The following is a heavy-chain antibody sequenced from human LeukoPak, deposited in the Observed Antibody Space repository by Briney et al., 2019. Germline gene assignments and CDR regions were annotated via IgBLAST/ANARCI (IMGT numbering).Heavy chain of an antibody. CDR2: ISGSGGST. Sequence: PGGSLRLSCAASGFTFSSHAMSWVRQAPGKGLEWVSGISGSGGSTYYANSVKGRLTISRDNSKNTLYLQMNSLRAEDTAVYYCAKEPYSGSQLLDYWGQGTLVTVSS. J-gene: IGHJ4*02. D-gene: IGHD1-26*01. CDR1: GFTFSSHA. V-gene: IGHV3-23*01. CDR3: AKEPYSGSQLLDY.